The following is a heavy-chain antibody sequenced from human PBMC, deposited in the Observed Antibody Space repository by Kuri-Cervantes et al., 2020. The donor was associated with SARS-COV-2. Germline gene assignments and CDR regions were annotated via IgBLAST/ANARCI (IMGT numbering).Heavy chain of an antibody. V-gene: IGHV3-7*01. CDR1: GLTFSSSW. CDR3: ARGGHYTNGVSYGDYYFGL. D-gene: IGHD2-8*01. J-gene: IGHJ2*01. Sequence: GESLKISCEASGLTFSSSWMSWVRQAPGKGLEWVANIKHDGSETHYVDSVKGRFTTSRDNAKNLLYLQMNSLRADDTAVYYCARGGHYTNGVSYGDYYFGLWGRGTLVTVSS. CDR2: IKHDGSET.